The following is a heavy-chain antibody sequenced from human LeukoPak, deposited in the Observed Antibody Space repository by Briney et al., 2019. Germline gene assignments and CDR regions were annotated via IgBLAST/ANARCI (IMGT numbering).Heavy chain of an antibody. J-gene: IGHJ4*02. CDR3: ASGAARGYHYFDY. D-gene: IGHD6-6*01. V-gene: IGHV4-59*12. CDR2: IYHSGST. CDR1: GDSMSGYY. Sequence: SETLSLTCTVSGDSMSGYYWSWIRQPPGKGLEWIGYIYHSGSTYYNPSLKSRVTISVDRSKNQFSLKLSSVTAADTAVYYCASGAARGYHYFDYWGQGTLVTVSS.